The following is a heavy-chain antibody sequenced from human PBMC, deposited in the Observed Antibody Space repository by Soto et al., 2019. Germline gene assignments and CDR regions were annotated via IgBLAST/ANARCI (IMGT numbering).Heavy chain of an antibody. J-gene: IGHJ3*02. D-gene: IGHD3-10*01. Sequence: QVQLVQSGAEEEKPGASVKVSCRASGYTFTSHTMHWVRQAPGQRLGWMGCIDAGNGNTKYSQQFQGRVTITRDTSASTMYMELSSLRSEDTAVYYCASEVRLAWRGAFDIWGPGTMVTVSS. CDR3: ASEVRLAWRGAFDI. CDR1: GYTFTSHT. V-gene: IGHV1-3*05. CDR2: IDAGNGNT.